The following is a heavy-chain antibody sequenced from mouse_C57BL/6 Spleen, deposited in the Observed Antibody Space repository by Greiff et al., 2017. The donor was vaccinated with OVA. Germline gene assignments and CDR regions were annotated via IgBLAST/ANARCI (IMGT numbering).Heavy chain of an antibody. D-gene: IGHD1-1*01. V-gene: IGHV1-69*01. CDR3: ARGGGSSPFDY. J-gene: IGHJ2*01. Sequence: QVQLQQPGAELVMPGASVKLSCKASGYTFTSYWMHWVKQRPGQGLKWIGEIDPSDSYTNYNQKFKGKSTLTVDKSSSTAYMQLSSLTSEDSAVYYCARGGGSSPFDYWGQGTTLTVSS. CDR1: GYTFTSYW. CDR2: IDPSDSYT.